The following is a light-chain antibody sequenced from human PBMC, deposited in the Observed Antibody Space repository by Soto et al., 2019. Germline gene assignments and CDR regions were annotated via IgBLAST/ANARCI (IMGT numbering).Light chain of an antibody. Sequence: QSALTQPASVSGSPGQSITISCTGTSSDVGGYDYVSWYQQHPGKAPKLMIYEVSNRPSGVSNRFSGSKSGNTASLTISGLQADDEADYYCSSYTSSSTYVFXTGTKVTVL. V-gene: IGLV2-14*01. CDR2: EVS. J-gene: IGLJ1*01. CDR3: SSYTSSSTYV. CDR1: SSDVGGYDY.